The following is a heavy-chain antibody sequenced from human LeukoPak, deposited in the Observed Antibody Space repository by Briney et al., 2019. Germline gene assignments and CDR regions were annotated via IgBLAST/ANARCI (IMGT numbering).Heavy chain of an antibody. Sequence: GGSLRLSCAASGFTFSSYAMHWVRQAPGKGLEGVAVISYDGSNKYYADSVKGRFTISRDNSKNTLYLQMNSLRAEDTAVYYCARETNVLRFLEWLDGYYYYYGMDVWGQGTTVTVSS. CDR3: ARETNVLRFLEWLDGYYYYYGMDV. CDR2: ISYDGSNK. J-gene: IGHJ6*02. V-gene: IGHV3-30*04. D-gene: IGHD3-3*01. CDR1: GFTFSSYA.